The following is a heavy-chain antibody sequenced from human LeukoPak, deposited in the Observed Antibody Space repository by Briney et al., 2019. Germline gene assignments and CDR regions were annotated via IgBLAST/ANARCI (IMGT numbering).Heavy chain of an antibody. Sequence: SETLSLTCTVSGGSISSSSCYWGWIRQPPGKGLEWIGSIYYSGSTYYNPSLKSRVTISVDTSKNQFSLKLSSVTAADTAVYYCARSLYFQGYCSSTSCYPHDYWGQGTLVTVSS. J-gene: IGHJ4*02. CDR2: IYYSGST. CDR3: ARSLYFQGYCSSTSCYPHDY. V-gene: IGHV4-39*01. D-gene: IGHD2-2*01. CDR1: GGSISSSSCY.